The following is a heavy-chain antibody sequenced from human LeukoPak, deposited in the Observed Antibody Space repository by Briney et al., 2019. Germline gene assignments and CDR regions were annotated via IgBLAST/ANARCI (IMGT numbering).Heavy chain of an antibody. J-gene: IGHJ4*02. D-gene: IGHD5-12*01. CDR3: ARATAVATMKALDY. Sequence: ASVKVSCKASGYTFTGYYMHWVRQAPGQGLEWMGWINPNSGGTNYAQKFQGWVTMTRDRSISTAYVELSRLRSDDTAVYYFARATAVATMKALDYGGQGTLVTVSS. V-gene: IGHV1-2*04. CDR2: INPNSGGT. CDR1: GYTFTGYY.